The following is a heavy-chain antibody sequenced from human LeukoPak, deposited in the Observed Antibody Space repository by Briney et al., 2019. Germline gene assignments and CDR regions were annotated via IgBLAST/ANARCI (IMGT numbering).Heavy chain of an antibody. CDR1: GFTFSSYS. V-gene: IGHV3-48*04. Sequence: GGSLRLSCAASGFTFSSYSMNWVRQAPGKGLEWVSYISSSSSTIYYADSVKGRFTISRDNAKNSLYLQMNSLRAEDTAVYYCARDSRDIVVVVAATQLRYYYYGMDVWGQGTTVTVSS. J-gene: IGHJ6*02. D-gene: IGHD2-15*01. CDR2: ISSSSSTI. CDR3: ARDSRDIVVVVAATQLRYYYYGMDV.